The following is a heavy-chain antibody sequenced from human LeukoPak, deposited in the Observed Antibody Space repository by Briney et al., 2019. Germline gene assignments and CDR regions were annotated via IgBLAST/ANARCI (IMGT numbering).Heavy chain of an antibody. V-gene: IGHV3-15*01. CDR2: IKRKTEGETT. CDR3: TTGDCSGGSCHALDI. CDR1: GFIFRDVW. J-gene: IGHJ3*02. Sequence: GGSLRLSCTASGFIFRDVWMTWVRQPPGRGLEWVGRIKRKTEGETTDYAAPVKGIFTISRDDSRTTAFLQMNSLKVEDSALYYCTTGDCSGGSCHALDIWGQGTLVTVSS. D-gene: IGHD2-15*01.